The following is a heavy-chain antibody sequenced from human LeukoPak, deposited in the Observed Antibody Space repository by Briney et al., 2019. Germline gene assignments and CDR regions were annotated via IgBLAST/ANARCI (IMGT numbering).Heavy chain of an antibody. CDR1: GVIFDDYA. Sequence: GGSLRLSCAASGVIFDDYAMHWVRQAPGKGLEWVSGISWNSGNIGYADSVKGRFTISRDNAKNSLYLQMNSLRAEDTAVYYCARESPLQDYYGVDVWGQGTTVTVSS. J-gene: IGHJ6*02. CDR2: ISWNSGNI. V-gene: IGHV3-9*01. CDR3: ARESPLQDYYGVDV.